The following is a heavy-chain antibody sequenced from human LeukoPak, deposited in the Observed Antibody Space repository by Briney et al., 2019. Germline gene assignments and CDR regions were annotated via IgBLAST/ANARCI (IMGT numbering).Heavy chain of an antibody. D-gene: IGHD2-8*01. CDR1: GGSISSYSYS. Sequence: SETLSLTCTVSGGSISSYSYSWGWIRQSPGKGLEWIGNIYYSGSTNYNPSLKSRVTISVDTSKNQFSLKLSSVTAADTAVYYCARHSWVNGYFDYWGQGTLVTVSS. J-gene: IGHJ4*02. CDR2: IYYSGST. V-gene: IGHV4-39*01. CDR3: ARHSWVNGYFDY.